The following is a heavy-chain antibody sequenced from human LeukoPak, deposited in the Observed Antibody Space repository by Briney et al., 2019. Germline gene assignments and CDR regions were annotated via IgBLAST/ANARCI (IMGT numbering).Heavy chain of an antibody. J-gene: IGHJ6*03. V-gene: IGHV3-48*01. D-gene: IGHD6-13*01. Sequence: GGSLRLSCAASGFTFSSYSMNWVRQAPGKGLEWVSYISSSSSTIYYADSVKGRFTISRDNSKNTLYLQMNSLRAEDTAVYYCASHSSSWYYYYYYMDVWGKGTTVTVSS. CDR1: GFTFSSYS. CDR2: ISSSSSTI. CDR3: ASHSSSWYYYYYYMDV.